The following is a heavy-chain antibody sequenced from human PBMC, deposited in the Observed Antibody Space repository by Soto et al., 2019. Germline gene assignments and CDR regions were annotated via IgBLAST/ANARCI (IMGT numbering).Heavy chain of an antibody. Sequence: GGSLRLSCAASGFTFSSYGMHWVRQAPGKGLEWVAVISYDGSNKYYADSVKGRFTISRDNSKNTLYLQMNSLRAEDTAVYYCAKDPTRQRYSSSWWDWFDPWGQGTLVTVSS. V-gene: IGHV3-30*18. D-gene: IGHD6-13*01. CDR1: GFTFSSYG. CDR2: ISYDGSNK. J-gene: IGHJ5*02. CDR3: AKDPTRQRYSSSWWDWFDP.